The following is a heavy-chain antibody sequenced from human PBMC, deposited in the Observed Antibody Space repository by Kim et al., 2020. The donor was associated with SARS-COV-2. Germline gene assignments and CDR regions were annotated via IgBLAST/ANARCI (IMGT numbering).Heavy chain of an antibody. V-gene: IGHV3-33*05. J-gene: IGHJ4*02. D-gene: IGHD3-10*01. Sequence: GGSLRLSCAASVFTFSSYGMHWVRQAPGKGLEWVAVISYDGSNKYYADSVKGRFTISRDNSKNTLYLQMNSLRAEDTAVYYCARADYGSGSAVDYWGQGTLVTVSS. CDR3: ARADYGSGSAVDY. CDR2: ISYDGSNK. CDR1: VFTFSSYG.